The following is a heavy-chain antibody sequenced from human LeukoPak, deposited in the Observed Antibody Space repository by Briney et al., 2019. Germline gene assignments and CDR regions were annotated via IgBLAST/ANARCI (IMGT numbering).Heavy chain of an antibody. CDR1: GYTFTGYY. CDR2: INPNSGGT. CDR3: ARITVVVPAARYFQH. V-gene: IGHV1-2*02. J-gene: IGHJ1*01. D-gene: IGHD2-2*01. Sequence: GDSVTVSCKASGYTFTGYYMHWVRQPPEQGLEWMGWINPNSGGTNYAQKFQGRVTMTRDTSISTAYMELSRLRSDDTAVYYCARITVVVPAARYFQHWGQGTLVTVSS.